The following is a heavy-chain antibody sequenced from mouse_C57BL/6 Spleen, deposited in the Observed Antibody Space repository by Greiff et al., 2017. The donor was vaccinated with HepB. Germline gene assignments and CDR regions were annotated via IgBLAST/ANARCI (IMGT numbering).Heavy chain of an antibody. D-gene: IGHD3-2*02. CDR2: INPGSGGT. CDR3: ARRDSSGWFAY. CDR1: GYAFTNYL. V-gene: IGHV1-54*01. J-gene: IGHJ3*01. Sequence: QVQLKESGAELVRPGTSVKVSCKASGYAFTNYLIEWVKQRPGQGLEWIGVINPGSGGTNYNEKFKGKATLTADKSSSTAYMQLSSLTSEDSAVYFCARRDSSGWFAYWGQGTLVTVSA.